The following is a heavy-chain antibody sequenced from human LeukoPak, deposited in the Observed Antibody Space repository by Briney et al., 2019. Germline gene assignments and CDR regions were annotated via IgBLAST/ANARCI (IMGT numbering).Heavy chain of an antibody. CDR3: AREPNFYYDSSGPDY. CDR1: GFTVSSNY. Sequence: GGSLRLSCAASGFTVSSNYMSWVRQAPGKGLEWVSLIYSGGSTYYADSVTGRFTISRDNSKNTLYLQMNSLRAEDTAVYYCAREPNFYYDSSGPDYWGQGTLVTVSS. D-gene: IGHD3-22*01. J-gene: IGHJ4*02. CDR2: IYSGGST. V-gene: IGHV3-53*01.